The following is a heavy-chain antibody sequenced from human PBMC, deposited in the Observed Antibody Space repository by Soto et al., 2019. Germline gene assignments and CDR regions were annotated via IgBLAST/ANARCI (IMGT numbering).Heavy chain of an antibody. V-gene: IGHV4-31*03. CDR1: GGSISRGDYY. CDR3: ARAHCSGGSCYFFDY. CDR2: IYYSGTA. J-gene: IGHJ4*02. Sequence: PSETLSLTCTVSGGSISRGDYYWTWIRQHPGKGLEWIGYIYYSGTAYYNPFLKSRVTISVDTSKNQFSLNLNSVTAADTAVYYCARAHCSGGSCYFFDYWGQGILVTVSS. D-gene: IGHD2-15*01.